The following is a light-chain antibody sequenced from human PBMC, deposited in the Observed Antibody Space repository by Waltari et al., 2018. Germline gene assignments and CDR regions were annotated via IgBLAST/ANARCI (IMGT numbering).Light chain of an antibody. Sequence: QSALTQPASVSGSPGQSLTLSCTGTSSDVGTYNLVSWYQHHPGKVPKFIISEVTKRPSGVSNRFSGSKSGNTASLTISGLQAEDEADYYCCSYAGSFYVFGTGTTVTVL. J-gene: IGLJ1*01. V-gene: IGLV2-23*02. CDR3: CSYAGSFYV. CDR2: EVT. CDR1: SSDVGTYNL.